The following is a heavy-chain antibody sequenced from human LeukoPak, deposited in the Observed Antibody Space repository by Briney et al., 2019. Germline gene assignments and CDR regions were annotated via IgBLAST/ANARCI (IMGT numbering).Heavy chain of an antibody. D-gene: IGHD2-2*01. CDR1: GFTFSSYS. CDR3: ARDKGEYQLLTIFDY. Sequence: PGGSLRLSCAASGFTFSSYSMNWVRQAPGKGLEWVSSISSSSSYIYYADSVKGRSTISRDNAKNSLYLQMNSLRAEDTAVYYCARDKGEYQLLTIFDYWGQGTLVTVSS. V-gene: IGHV3-21*01. CDR2: ISSSSSYI. J-gene: IGHJ4*02.